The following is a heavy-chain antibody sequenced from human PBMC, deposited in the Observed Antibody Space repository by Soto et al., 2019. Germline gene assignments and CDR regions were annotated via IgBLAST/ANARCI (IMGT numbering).Heavy chain of an antibody. J-gene: IGHJ6*02. Sequence: QVQLVQSGAEVKKPGASVKVSCKASGYTFTGYYMHWVRQGPGQGLEWMGWINPNSGGTNYAQKFQGRVTMTRDTSSSTAYMELSRLRSDDTAVYYCARDEVITMMIVDNYGMDVWGQGTTVTVSS. V-gene: IGHV1-2*02. CDR2: INPNSGGT. CDR3: ARDEVITMMIVDNYGMDV. CDR1: GYTFTGYY. D-gene: IGHD3-22*01.